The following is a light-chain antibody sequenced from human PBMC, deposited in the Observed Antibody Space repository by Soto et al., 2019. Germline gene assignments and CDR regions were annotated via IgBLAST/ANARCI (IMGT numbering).Light chain of an antibody. CDR1: QSVGTY. CDR2: DAS. CDR3: QQRTNWPPLT. J-gene: IGKJ4*01. Sequence: EIVLTQSPATLSLSPGERATLSCRASQSVGTYLAWYQQKPGQAPRLLIYDASNRATGIPARFSGSGSGKDCTLTVSGLEPEDFAVYYCQQRTNWPPLTFGGGTKVEMK. V-gene: IGKV3-11*01.